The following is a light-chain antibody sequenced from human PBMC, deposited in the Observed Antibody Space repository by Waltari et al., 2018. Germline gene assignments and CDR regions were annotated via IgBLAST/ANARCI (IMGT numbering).Light chain of an antibody. CDR2: DAS. V-gene: IGKV3-11*01. CDR3: QQRSDWPPH. Sequence: EIVLTQSPATLSLSPGERATLSCRASQSVSSYLGWYQQTPGQAPRLLIYDASNRATGSPARFSGSGSVTDFTLTISSLEPEDFAVYYCQQRSDWPPHFGQGTRLEMK. CDR1: QSVSSY. J-gene: IGKJ5*01.